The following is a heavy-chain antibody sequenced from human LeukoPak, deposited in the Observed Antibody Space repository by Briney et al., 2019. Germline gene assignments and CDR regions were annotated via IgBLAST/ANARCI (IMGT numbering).Heavy chain of an antibody. CDR3: AREAATVTIFHWFDP. CDR1: EFTFSSYG. Sequence: GGSLRLSCAASEFTFSSYGMHWVRQAPGKGLEWVAVIWYDGSNKYYADSVKGRFTISRDNSKNTLYLQMNSLRAEDTAVYYCAREAATVTIFHWFDPWGQGTLVTVSS. D-gene: IGHD4-17*01. V-gene: IGHV3-33*01. J-gene: IGHJ5*02. CDR2: IWYDGSNK.